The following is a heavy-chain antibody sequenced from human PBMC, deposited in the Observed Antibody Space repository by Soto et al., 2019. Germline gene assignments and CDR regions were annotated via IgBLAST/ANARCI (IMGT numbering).Heavy chain of an antibody. CDR2: IYYSGST. V-gene: IGHV4-30-4*01. Sequence: PSETLSLTCTISGGSISSGDYYWSGIRRPPGKGLEWIGYIYYSGSTYYNPSLKSRVTISVDTSKNQFSLKLSSVTAADTAVYYCARGPSGSYYPEYFQHWGQGTLVTVSS. CDR1: GGSISSGDYY. CDR3: ARGPSGSYYPEYFQH. J-gene: IGHJ1*01. D-gene: IGHD1-26*01.